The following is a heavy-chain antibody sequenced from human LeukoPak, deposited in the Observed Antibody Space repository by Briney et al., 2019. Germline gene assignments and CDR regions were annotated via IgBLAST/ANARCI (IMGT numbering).Heavy chain of an antibody. V-gene: IGHV3-23*01. Sequence: GGSLRLSCAASGFIFSNYAMNWVRQAPGKGLQWVSSIRGGGANPTYIESVKGRITISRDNSKNTLYLQMSSLRAEDTAVYYCAKMSLSYGNDAFDIWGQGTMVTVPS. CDR1: GFIFSNYA. D-gene: IGHD3-16*01. J-gene: IGHJ3*02. CDR2: IRGGGANP. CDR3: AKMSLSYGNDAFDI.